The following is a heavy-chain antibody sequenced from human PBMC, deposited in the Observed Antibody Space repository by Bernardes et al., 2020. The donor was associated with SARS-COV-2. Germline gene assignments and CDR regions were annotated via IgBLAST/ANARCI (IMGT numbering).Heavy chain of an antibody. CDR3: ATAIAAAGNPDDYYYYYGGDG. J-gene: IGHJ6*02. Sequence: ASVKVSCKVSGYTLTALSMHWVRQAPGKGLEWMGGFDPEDGETIYAQKFQGRVTMTEDTSTDTAYMELSSLRSEDTAVYYCATAIAAAGNPDDYYYYYGGDGGSQGTTVTVSS. CDR1: GYTLTALS. CDR2: FDPEDGET. D-gene: IGHD6-13*01. V-gene: IGHV1-24*01.